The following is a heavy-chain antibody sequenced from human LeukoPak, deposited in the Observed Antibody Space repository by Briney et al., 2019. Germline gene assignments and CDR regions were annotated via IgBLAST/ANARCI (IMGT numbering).Heavy chain of an antibody. V-gene: IGHV4-34*01. D-gene: IGHD6-6*01. CDR3: ARGLGSSLRGAFDI. J-gene: IGHJ3*02. Sequence: PSETLSLTCTVSGGSISSYYWSWIRQPPGKGLEWIGEINHSGSTNYNPSLKSRVTISVDTSKNQFSLKLSSVSAADTAVYYCARGLGSSLRGAFDIWGQGTMVTVSS. CDR1: GGSISSYY. CDR2: INHSGST.